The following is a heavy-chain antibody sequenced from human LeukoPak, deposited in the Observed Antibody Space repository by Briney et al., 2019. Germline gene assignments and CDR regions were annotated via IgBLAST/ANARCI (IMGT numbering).Heavy chain of an antibody. Sequence: GGSLRLSCAASGFTFSSYSMNWVRQAPGQGLEWVSYISSSSSTIYYADSVKGRFTISRDNAKNSLYLQMNSLRAEDTAVYYCASSESYYDSMVYWGQGTLVTVSS. V-gene: IGHV3-48*04. CDR3: ASSESYYDSMVY. D-gene: IGHD3-22*01. J-gene: IGHJ4*02. CDR1: GFTFSSYS. CDR2: ISSSSSTI.